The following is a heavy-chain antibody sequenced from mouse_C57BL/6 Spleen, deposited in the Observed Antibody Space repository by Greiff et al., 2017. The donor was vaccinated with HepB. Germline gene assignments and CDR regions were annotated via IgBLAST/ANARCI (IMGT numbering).Heavy chain of an antibody. D-gene: IGHD4-1*01. CDR1: GYTFTSYW. J-gene: IGHJ3*01. Sequence: QVQLQQPGAELVKPGASVKLSCKASGYTFTSYWMHWVKQRPGRGLEWIGRIDPNSGGTKYNEKFKSKATLTVDKPSSTADMQLSSLTSEDSAVYYCARHPANWDGAWFAYWGQGTLVTVSA. CDR2: IDPNSGGT. V-gene: IGHV1-72*01. CDR3: ARHPANWDGAWFAY.